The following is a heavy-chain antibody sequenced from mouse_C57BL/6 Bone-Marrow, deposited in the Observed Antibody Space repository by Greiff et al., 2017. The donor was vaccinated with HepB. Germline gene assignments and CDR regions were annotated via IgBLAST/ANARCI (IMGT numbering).Heavy chain of an antibody. Sequence: VQLQESGAELVKPGASVKLSCKASGYTFTSYWMQWVKQRPGQGLEWIGEIDPSDSYTNYNQKFKGKATLTVDTSSSTAYMQLSSLTSEDSAVYYCARGYGTWFAYWGQGTLVTVSA. J-gene: IGHJ3*01. D-gene: IGHD1-1*01. CDR2: IDPSDSYT. CDR1: GYTFTSYW. CDR3: ARGYGTWFAY. V-gene: IGHV1-50*01.